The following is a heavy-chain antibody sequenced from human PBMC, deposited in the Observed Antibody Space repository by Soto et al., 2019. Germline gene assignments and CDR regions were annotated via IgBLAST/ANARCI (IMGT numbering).Heavy chain of an antibody. CDR1: GFTFSNAW. CDR2: IKSKTDGGTT. CDR3: TTFEGSHMITFGGVIVSLDY. J-gene: IGHJ4*02. Sequence: GGSLRLSCAASGFTFSNAWMSWVRQAPGKGLEWVGRIKSKTDGGTTDYAAPVKGRFTISRDDSKNTLYLQMNSLKTEDTAVYYCTTFEGSHMITFGGVIVSLDYWGQGTLVTVSS. D-gene: IGHD3-16*02. V-gene: IGHV3-15*01.